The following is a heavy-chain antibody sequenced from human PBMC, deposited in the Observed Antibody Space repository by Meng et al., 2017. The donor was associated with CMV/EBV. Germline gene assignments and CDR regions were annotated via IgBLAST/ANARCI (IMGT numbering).Heavy chain of an antibody. CDR1: GFTFSSYS. D-gene: IGHD2-2*02. J-gene: IGHJ6*02. CDR2: ISSSSSYI. Sequence: GESLKISCAASGFTFSSYSMNWVRQAPGKGLEWVSSISSSSSYIYYADSVKGRFTISRDNAKNSLYLRMNSLRAEDTAVYYCARDYCSSTSCYTRRVYYGMDVWGQGTTVTVSS. V-gene: IGHV3-21*01. CDR3: ARDYCSSTSCYTRRVYYGMDV.